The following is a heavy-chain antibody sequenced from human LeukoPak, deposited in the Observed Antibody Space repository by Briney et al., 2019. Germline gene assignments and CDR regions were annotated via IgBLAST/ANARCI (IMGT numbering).Heavy chain of an antibody. D-gene: IGHD1-26*01. CDR1: GFTFSSYA. Sequence: GGSLRLSCAASGFTFSSYAMSWVRQAPGKGLEWVAVISYDGSNKYYADSVKGRFTISRDNSKNTLYLQMNSLRAEDTAVYYCARVTGRIVGAPNDYWGQGTLVTVSS. V-gene: IGHV3-30*03. CDR3: ARVTGRIVGAPNDY. J-gene: IGHJ4*02. CDR2: ISYDGSNK.